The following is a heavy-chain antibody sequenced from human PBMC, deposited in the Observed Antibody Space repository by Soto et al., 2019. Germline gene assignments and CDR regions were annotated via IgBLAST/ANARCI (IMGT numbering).Heavy chain of an antibody. D-gene: IGHD3-22*01. Sequence: SETLSLTCTVSGGSISSSSYYWGWIRQPPGKGREWIGSIYYTGSTYYSPSLKGRVTISVDSSKNQFSLKLSSVTAADTAVYHCVRGYYYDSSGYFRPADAFDIWGQGTRVTVAS. CDR3: VRGYYYDSSGYFRPADAFDI. J-gene: IGHJ3*02. CDR1: GGSISSSSYY. V-gene: IGHV4-39*02. CDR2: IYYTGST.